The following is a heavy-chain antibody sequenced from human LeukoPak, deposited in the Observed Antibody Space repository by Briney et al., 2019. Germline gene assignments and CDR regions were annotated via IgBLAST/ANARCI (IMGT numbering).Heavy chain of an antibody. CDR3: ARQFRAFFDY. D-gene: IGHD3-3*02. J-gene: IGHJ4*02. CDR1: GYSISSGYY. Sequence: SETLSLTCAVSGYSISSGYYWGWIRQPPGKGLEWIGSIYHSGSTYYNPSLKSRVTISVDTSKNQFSLKLSAVTAADTAVYYCARQFRAFFDYWGQGTLVTVSS. V-gene: IGHV4-38-2*01. CDR2: IYHSGST.